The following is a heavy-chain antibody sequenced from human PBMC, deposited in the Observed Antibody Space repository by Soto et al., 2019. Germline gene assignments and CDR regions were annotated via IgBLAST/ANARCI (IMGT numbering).Heavy chain of an antibody. J-gene: IGHJ4*02. V-gene: IGHV1-69*02. Sequence: QVQLVQSGAEVKKPGSSVKVSCKASGGTFSSYTISWVRQAPGQGLEWMGRIIPILGIANYAQKFQGRVTITADKSTSTAYMELSSLSSEDTAVYYCARVRGVTAHDYWGQGTLVTVSS. CDR1: GGTFSSYT. CDR3: ARVRGVTAHDY. CDR2: IIPILGIA. D-gene: IGHD3-10*01.